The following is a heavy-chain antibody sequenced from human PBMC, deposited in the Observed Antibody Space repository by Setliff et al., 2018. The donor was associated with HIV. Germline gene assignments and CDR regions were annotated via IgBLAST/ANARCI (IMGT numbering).Heavy chain of an antibody. CDR2: IYYSGST. Sequence: PSETLSLTCTVSGGSISSGSYYWGWIRQPPGKGLEWIGSIYYSGSTYYNPSLKSRVTISVDTSKNQFSLKLSSVTAADTAVYYCARDQAAGYYFDYWGQGTLVTVSS. D-gene: IGHD6-13*01. J-gene: IGHJ4*02. CDR3: ARDQAAGYYFDY. CDR1: GGSISSGSYY. V-gene: IGHV4-39*07.